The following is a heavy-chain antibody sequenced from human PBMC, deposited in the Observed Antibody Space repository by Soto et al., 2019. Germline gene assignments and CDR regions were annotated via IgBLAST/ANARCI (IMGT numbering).Heavy chain of an antibody. CDR2: IKSKTDDGRK. V-gene: IGHV3-15*01. CDR3: TTDFPFREFITKGD. J-gene: IGHJ4*02. Sequence: EVQLVESGGGLVKPGGSLRLSCAASGFTFSNAWMSWVRQAPGKGLEWVGRIKSKTDDGRKDYAAPVKGRFTISRDDSKNTLYLQMNSLKTENTAVYYCTTDFPFREFITKGDWGQGTPVTVSS. D-gene: IGHD3-10*01. CDR1: GFTFSNAW.